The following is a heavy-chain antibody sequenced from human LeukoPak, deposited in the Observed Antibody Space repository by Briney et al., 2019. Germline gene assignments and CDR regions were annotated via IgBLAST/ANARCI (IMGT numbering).Heavy chain of an antibody. CDR1: GLTFSSYG. Sequence: GRSLRLSCAASGLTFSSYGMHWVRQAPGKGLEWVAVISYDGSNKYYADSVKGRFTISRDNSKNTLYLQMNSLRAEDTAVYYCAKTGGPDGSGYHFDYWGQGTLVTVSS. V-gene: IGHV3-30*18. CDR2: ISYDGSNK. CDR3: AKTGGPDGSGYHFDY. D-gene: IGHD3-22*01. J-gene: IGHJ4*02.